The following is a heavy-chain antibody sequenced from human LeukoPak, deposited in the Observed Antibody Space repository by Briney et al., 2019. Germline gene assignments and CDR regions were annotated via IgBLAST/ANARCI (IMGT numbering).Heavy chain of an antibody. J-gene: IGHJ4*01. D-gene: IGHD1-26*01. CDR3: TRDLGSFTFDFDY. Sequence: GASVKVSCKASGYTFTGYYMHWVRQAPGQGLEWMGWINPNSGVTNYAQKFQGRVTLCRDTSISTAYMELSRLRSDDTAVYYCTRDLGSFTFDFDYWGHGTLVTVSS. CDR2: INPNSGVT. V-gene: IGHV1-2*02. CDR1: GYTFTGYY.